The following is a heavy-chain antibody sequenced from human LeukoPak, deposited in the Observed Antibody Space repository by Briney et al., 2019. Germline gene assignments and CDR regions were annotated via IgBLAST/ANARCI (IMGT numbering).Heavy chain of an antibody. J-gene: IGHJ4*02. V-gene: IGHV3-48*03. CDR3: ARARIAAPLLDY. CDR2: SSTSGSTT. Sequence: GGSLRLSCAASGFTFSSYEMNWVRQAPGKGLDGLSYSSTSGSTTKYADSVKGRFTISRDNAKNSLHLQMNGLRAEDTAVYFCARARIAAPLLDYWGQGTLVTVSS. D-gene: IGHD6-13*01. CDR1: GFTFSSYE.